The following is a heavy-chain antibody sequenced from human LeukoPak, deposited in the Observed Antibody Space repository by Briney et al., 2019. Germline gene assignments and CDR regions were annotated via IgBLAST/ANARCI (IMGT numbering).Heavy chain of an antibody. J-gene: IGHJ5*02. D-gene: IGHD5-12*01. CDR2: ISSNGGST. CDR1: GFTFSSYA. V-gene: IGHV3-64*01. Sequence: GGSLRLSCAASGFTFSSYAMHWVRQAPGKGMEYVSAISSNGGSTYYANSVKGRFTISRDNSKNTLYLQMGSLRAEDMAVYYCAREATGIGINWFDPWGQGTLVTVSS. CDR3: AREATGIGINWFDP.